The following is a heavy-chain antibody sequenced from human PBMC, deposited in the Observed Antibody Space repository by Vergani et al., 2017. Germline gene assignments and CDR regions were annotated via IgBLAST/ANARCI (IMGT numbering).Heavy chain of an antibody. Sequence: QVQLVESGGGVVQPGRSLRLSCAASRFTFSSYGMHWVRQAPGKGLEWVAVIWYDGSNKYYADSVKGRFTISRDNSKNTLYLQMNSLRAEDTAVYYCASDSGSYLGSPFDYWGQGTLVTVSS. CDR3: ASDSGSYLGSPFDY. V-gene: IGHV3-33*01. J-gene: IGHJ4*02. CDR1: RFTFSSYG. D-gene: IGHD1-26*01. CDR2: IWYDGSNK.